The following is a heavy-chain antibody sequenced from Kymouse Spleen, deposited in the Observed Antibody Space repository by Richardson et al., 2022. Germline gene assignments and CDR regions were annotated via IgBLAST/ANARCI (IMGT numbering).Heavy chain of an antibody. D-gene: IGHD3-9*01. CDR3: AKWYFDWSYYYYGMDV. J-gene: IGHJ6*02. CDR1: GFTFSSYA. V-gene: IGHV3-23*04. CDR2: ISGSGGST. Sequence: EVQLVESGGGLVQPGGSLRLSCAASGFTFSSYAMSWVRQAPGKGLEWVSAISGSGGSTYYADSVKGRFTISRDNSKNTLYLQMNSLRAEDTAVYYCAKWYFDWSYYYYGMDVWGQGTTVTVSS.